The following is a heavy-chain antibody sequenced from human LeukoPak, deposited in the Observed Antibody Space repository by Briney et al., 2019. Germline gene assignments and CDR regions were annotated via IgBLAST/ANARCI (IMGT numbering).Heavy chain of an antibody. Sequence: ASETLSLTCAVYGGSFSGYYWSWIRQPPGKGLEWIGEINHSGSTNYNPSLKSRVTISVDTSKNQLSLKLSSVTAADTAVYYCARAPTRRWFDPWGQGTLVTVSS. D-gene: IGHD1-1*01. J-gene: IGHJ5*02. CDR1: GGSFSGYY. V-gene: IGHV4-34*01. CDR2: INHSGST. CDR3: ARAPTRRWFDP.